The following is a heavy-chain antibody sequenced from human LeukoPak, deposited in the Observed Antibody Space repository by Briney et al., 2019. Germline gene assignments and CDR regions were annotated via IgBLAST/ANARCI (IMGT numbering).Heavy chain of an antibody. J-gene: IGHJ3*02. V-gene: IGHV1-2*02. Sequence: ASVKVSCKASGYTFTGYYMHWVRQAPGQGLEWMGWINPNSGGTNYAQKFQGRVTMTRDTSIGTAYMELSRLRSDDTAVYYCARDEESRRDAFDIWGQGTMVTVSS. CDR3: ARDEESRRDAFDI. CDR1: GYTFTGYY. CDR2: INPNSGGT.